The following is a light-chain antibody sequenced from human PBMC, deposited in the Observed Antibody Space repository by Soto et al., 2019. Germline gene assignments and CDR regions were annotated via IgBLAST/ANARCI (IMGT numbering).Light chain of an antibody. Sequence: ETVLTPTPCSFSLYPGDTGTHSCRASQSVSSRVLAWYQQKPGQAPRLLIYAASTRATGIPDRISGTGSGTDFTLTICRLEAEDFAVYYCQQYGSWPITFGQGTRLEIK. CDR1: QSVSSRV. V-gene: IGKV3-20*01. CDR2: AAS. J-gene: IGKJ5*01. CDR3: QQYGSWPIT.